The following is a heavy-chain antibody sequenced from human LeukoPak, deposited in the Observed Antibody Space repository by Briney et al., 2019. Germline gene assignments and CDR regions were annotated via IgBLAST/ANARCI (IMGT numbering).Heavy chain of an antibody. CDR1: CYTFPTDN. V-gene: IGHV1-46*01. D-gene: IGHD5-18*01. CDR2: ITPSGGST. J-gene: IGHJ5*02. Sequence: CKASCYTFPTDNITWVRQAPGQGLEWMGIITPSGGSTSYAQKFQGRVTITADESTSTAYMELSSLRSEDTAVYYCARGLGIRFDPWGQGTLVTVSS. CDR3: ARGLGIRFDP.